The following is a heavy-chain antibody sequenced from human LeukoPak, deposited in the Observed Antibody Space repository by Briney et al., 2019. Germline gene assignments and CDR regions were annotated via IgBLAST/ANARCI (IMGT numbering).Heavy chain of an antibody. D-gene: IGHD3-22*01. Sequence: SVKVSCKSSGYTFTTYGITWVRQAPGQGLEWMGRIIPILGIANYAQKFQGRVTITADKSTSTAYMELSSLRSEDTAVYYCATSYSRYSSGYYYLLDYWGQGTLVTVSS. CDR1: GYTFTTYG. CDR2: IIPILGIA. V-gene: IGHV1-69*04. CDR3: ATSYSRYSSGYYYLLDY. J-gene: IGHJ4*02.